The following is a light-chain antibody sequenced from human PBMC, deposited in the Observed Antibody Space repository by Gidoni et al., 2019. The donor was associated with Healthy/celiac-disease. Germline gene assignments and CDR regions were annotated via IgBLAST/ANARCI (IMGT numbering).Light chain of an antibody. CDR1: QSVSSY. V-gene: IGKV3-11*01. Sequence: IVLTQSPATLSLSPGVRATLSCRASQSVSSYLARYQQKPGQAPRLLIYDAANRATGIAARFSGSGSWTDFTLTISRLEPEDFAVYYCQQRRNWPPMYTFGQGTKLEIK. CDR2: DAA. CDR3: QQRRNWPPMYT. J-gene: IGKJ2*01.